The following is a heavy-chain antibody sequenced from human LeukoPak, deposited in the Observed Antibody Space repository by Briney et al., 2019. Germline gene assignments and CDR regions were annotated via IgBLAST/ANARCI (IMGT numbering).Heavy chain of an antibody. J-gene: IGHJ4*02. CDR2: ISGSGGSS. V-gene: IGHV3-23*01. Sequence: PGGSLRLSCAASGFTFSNHAMNWVRQAPGKGLEWVSGISGSGGSSSYADSVKGRFTISRDNAKNSLYLQMNSLRAEDTAVYYCARVTEAPYYFDYWGQGTLVTVSS. CDR3: ARVTEAPYYFDY. CDR1: GFTFSNHA.